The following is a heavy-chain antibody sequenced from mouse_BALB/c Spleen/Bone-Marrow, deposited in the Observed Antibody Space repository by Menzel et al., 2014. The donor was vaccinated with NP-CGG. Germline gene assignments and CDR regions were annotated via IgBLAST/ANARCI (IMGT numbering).Heavy chain of an antibody. Sequence: EVKLEESGGGLVQPGGSLRLSCATSGFTFTDYYMSWVRQPPGKALEWLGFIRNKANGYTTEYSASVKGRFTISRDNAQSILYLQMNTLRAEDSATYYCAVMDYWGQGTSVTASS. CDR3: AVMDY. CDR2: IRNKANGYTT. V-gene: IGHV7-3*02. J-gene: IGHJ4*01. CDR1: GFTFTDYY.